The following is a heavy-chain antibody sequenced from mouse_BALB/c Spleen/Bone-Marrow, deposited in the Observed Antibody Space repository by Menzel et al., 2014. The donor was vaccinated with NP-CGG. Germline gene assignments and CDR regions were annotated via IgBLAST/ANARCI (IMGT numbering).Heavy chain of an antibody. Sequence: LVESGPELVKPGASVKMSCKASGYTFTSYVMHWVKRTPGQGLEWIGYINPYNDGTKYNEKFKGKATLTSDKSSSTAYMELSSLTSEDSAVYYCARGSLYLFAYWGQGTLVTVPA. CDR2: INPYNDGT. CDR3: ARGSLYLFAY. J-gene: IGHJ3*01. D-gene: IGHD5-1-1*01. V-gene: IGHV1-14*01. CDR1: GYTFTSYV.